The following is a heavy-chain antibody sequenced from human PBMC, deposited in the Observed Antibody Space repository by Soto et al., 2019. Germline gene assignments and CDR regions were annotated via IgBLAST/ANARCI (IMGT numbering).Heavy chain of an antibody. J-gene: IGHJ4*02. V-gene: IGHV1-69*13. CDR2: IIPIFGTA. D-gene: IGHD2-15*01. CDR3: ASSGRATVVVVAAAPYFDY. CDR1: GCTYSGDA. Sequence: SVKGSCKASGCTYSGDAVGWGRQAPGKGLKWMGGIIPIFGTANYAQKFQGRVTIIADESTSTAYMELSSLRSEDTAVYYCASSGRATVVVVAAAPYFDYWGRGTLVTVSS.